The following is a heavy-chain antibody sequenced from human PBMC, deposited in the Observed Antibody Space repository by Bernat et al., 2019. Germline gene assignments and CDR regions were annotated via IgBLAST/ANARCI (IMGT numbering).Heavy chain of an antibody. CDR2: IFYSGEP. CDR3: ARQVYTTGLIRRVDS. D-gene: IGHD3-10*01. CDR1: GDSIRARNHY. V-gene: IGHV4-39*01. J-gene: IGHJ4*02. Sequence: QLQLHESGPGLVKPSETLSLTCTVPGDSIRARNHYWAWIRQSSAMGLEWIGKIFYSGEPYYATSLKSRVTISVDTSKNHFSLMLTSVTAADTAVYFCARQVYTTGLIRRVDSWGQGTLVTVSS.